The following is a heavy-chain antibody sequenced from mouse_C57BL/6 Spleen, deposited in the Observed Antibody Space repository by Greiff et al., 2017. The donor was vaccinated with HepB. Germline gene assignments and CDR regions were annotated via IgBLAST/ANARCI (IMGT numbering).Heavy chain of an antibody. CDR3: ARHDAVTGGSWFAY. J-gene: IGHJ3*01. CDR1: GFTFSSYG. Sequence: EVKLMESGGDLVKPGGSLKLSCAASGFTFSSYGMSWVRQTPDKRLEWVATISSGGSYTYYPDSVKGRFTISRDNAKNTLYLQMSSLKSEDTAMYYCARHDAVTGGSWFAYWGQGTLVTVSA. D-gene: IGHD2-2*01. V-gene: IGHV5-6*01. CDR2: ISSGGSYT.